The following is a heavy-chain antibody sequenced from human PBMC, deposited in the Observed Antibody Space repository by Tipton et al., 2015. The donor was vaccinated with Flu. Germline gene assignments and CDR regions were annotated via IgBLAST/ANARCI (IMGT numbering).Heavy chain of an antibody. J-gene: IGHJ4*02. CDR3: ARGRGHCSTTTCLLPFDF. CDR2: IYSGGTT. Sequence: QLVQSGGGLIQRGGSLRLSCAVSGFTVTSNYMAWVRQAPGRGLEWVSVIYSGGTTFYADSVKGRFTISRDNSKNTLYLQMNGLRVEDTAVYYCARGRGHCSTTTCLLPFDFWGQGTLVTVSS. D-gene: IGHD2-2*01. CDR1: GFTVTSNY. V-gene: IGHV3-53*01.